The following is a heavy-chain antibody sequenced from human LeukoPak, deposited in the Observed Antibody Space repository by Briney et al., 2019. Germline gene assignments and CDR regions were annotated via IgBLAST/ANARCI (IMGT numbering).Heavy chain of an antibody. D-gene: IGHD3-9*01. CDR3: VKVKGPYDILTGYFDH. CDR1: GFTFSSYA. Sequence: PGGSLRLSCSASGFTFSSYAMHWVRQAPGKGLQYVSAVRSNGGTTYYADSVKGRFTISGDNSKNTLYLQMSSLRAEDTAVYFCVKVKGPYDILTGYFDHWGQGTLVTVSS. CDR2: VRSNGGTT. V-gene: IGHV3-64D*06. J-gene: IGHJ4*02.